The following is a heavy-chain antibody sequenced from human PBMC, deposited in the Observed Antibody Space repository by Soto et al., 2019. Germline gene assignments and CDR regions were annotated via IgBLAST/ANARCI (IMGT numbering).Heavy chain of an antibody. D-gene: IGHD3-10*01. CDR2: INHSGST. CDR3: ARGYYYGSESYYYGMDV. V-gene: IGHV4-34*01. Sequence: SETLSLTCAVYGGSFSGYYWSWIRQPPGKGLEWIGEINHSGSTNYNPSLKSRVTISVDTSKNQFSLKLSSVTAADTAVYYCARGYYYGSESYYYGMDVWGQGPTVT. CDR1: GGSFSGYY. J-gene: IGHJ6*02.